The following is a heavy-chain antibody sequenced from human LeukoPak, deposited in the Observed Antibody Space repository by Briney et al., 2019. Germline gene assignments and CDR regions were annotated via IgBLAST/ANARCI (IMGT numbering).Heavy chain of an antibody. V-gene: IGHV1-2*02. J-gene: IGHJ3*02. CDR3: ARGAEPLYDFWSGTNAFDI. CDR2: INPNSGGT. D-gene: IGHD3-3*01. CDR1: GYTFTGYY. Sequence: ASVKVSCKASGYTFTGYYMHWVRQAPGQGLEWMGWINPNSGGTNYAQKFQGRVTMTRDTSISTAYMELSRLRSDDTAVYYCARGAEPLYDFWSGTNAFDIWGQGTMVTVSS.